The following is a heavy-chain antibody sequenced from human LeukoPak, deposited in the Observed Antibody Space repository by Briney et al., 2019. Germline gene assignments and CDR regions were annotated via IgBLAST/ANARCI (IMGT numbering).Heavy chain of an antibody. CDR3: AKVLGSSIWFHAYNWFDP. J-gene: IGHJ5*02. CDR2: ISGSGGST. D-gene: IGHD6-13*01. Sequence: PGRSLRLSCAASGVTFSSHAMSWVRQAPGKGLEWVSGISGSGGSTYYADSVKGRCTLSRDNSKNTLYLQMNSLRAEDTAVHYCAKVLGSSIWFHAYNWFDPWGQGRLLTVCS. CDR1: GVTFSSHA. V-gene: IGHV3-23*01.